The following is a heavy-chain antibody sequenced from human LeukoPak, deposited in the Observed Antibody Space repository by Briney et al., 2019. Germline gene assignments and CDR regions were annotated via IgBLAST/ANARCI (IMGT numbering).Heavy chain of an antibody. CDR2: ISSSSSYI. J-gene: IGHJ6*02. V-gene: IGHV3-21*01. CDR1: GFTFSSYS. Sequence: KPGGSLRLSCAASGFTFSSYSMNWVRQAPGKGLEWVSSISSSSSYIYYADSVKGRFTISRDNAKNSLNLQMNSLRAEDTAVYYCASPGIAVAYGMDVWGQGTTVTVSS. CDR3: ASPGIAVAYGMDV. D-gene: IGHD6-13*01.